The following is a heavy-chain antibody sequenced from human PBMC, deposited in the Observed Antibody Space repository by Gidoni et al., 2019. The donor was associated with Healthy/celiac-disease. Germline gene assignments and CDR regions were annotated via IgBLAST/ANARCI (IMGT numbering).Heavy chain of an antibody. CDR1: GFTFDDYA. Sequence: EVQLVESGGGLVQPGRSLRLSCAASGFTFDDYAMHWVRQAPGKGLEWVSGISWNSGSIGYADSVKGRFTISRDNAKNSLYLQMNSLRPEDTALYYCAKDMIDSSSSGEYYYGMDVWGQGTTVTVSS. CDR2: ISWNSGSI. J-gene: IGHJ6*02. CDR3: AKDMIDSSSSGEYYYGMDV. D-gene: IGHD6-6*01. V-gene: IGHV3-9*01.